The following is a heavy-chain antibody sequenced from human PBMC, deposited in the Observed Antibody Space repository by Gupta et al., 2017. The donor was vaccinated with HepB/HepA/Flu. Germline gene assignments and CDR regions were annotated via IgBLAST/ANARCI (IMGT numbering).Heavy chain of an antibody. J-gene: IGHJ5*02. Sequence: HAHLQESGPGLVKPSGTLPLTCAVSGGYISNDNWWNWVRQPPGKGLEWIGEISHIGSTNYNPSLKRLVTISADMSNNHFSLNLNSVTAADTAVYYWSSISGGFGRGWVDTWGQGTLVTVSS. D-gene: IGHD3-10*01. CDR3: SSISGGFGRGWVDT. V-gene: IGHV4-4*02. CDR2: ISHIGST. CDR1: GGYISNDNW.